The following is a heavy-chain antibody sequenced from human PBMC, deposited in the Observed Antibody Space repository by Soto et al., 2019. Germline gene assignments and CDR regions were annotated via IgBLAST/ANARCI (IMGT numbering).Heavy chain of an antibody. CDR2: VNPILSMS. Sequence: QVQLVQSGAEVKRPGSSVKVSCKASGDTFSFYSINWVRQAIGLGLEWMGRVNPILSMSNYAQRFQGRVTMTADKSTSTAYMELSGLRSEDTAMYYCATSYGSGYRAFDYWGQGALVTVSS. CDR1: GDTFSFYS. V-gene: IGHV1-69*04. D-gene: IGHD3-10*01. J-gene: IGHJ4*02. CDR3: ATSYGSGYRAFDY.